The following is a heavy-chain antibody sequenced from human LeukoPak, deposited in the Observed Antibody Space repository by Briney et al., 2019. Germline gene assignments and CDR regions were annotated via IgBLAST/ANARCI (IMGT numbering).Heavy chain of an antibody. CDR1: GGSISSYY. V-gene: IGHV4-59*01. CDR3: ARAPGGCYSSSCLDY. D-gene: IGHD6-13*01. Sequence: SETLSLTCTVSGGSISSYYWSWIRQPPGKGLEWIGHIYYSGSTNYNPSLKSRVTISVDTSKNQFSLKLSSVTAADTPVYYCARAPGGCYSSSCLDYWGQGTLVTVSS. J-gene: IGHJ4*02. CDR2: IYYSGST.